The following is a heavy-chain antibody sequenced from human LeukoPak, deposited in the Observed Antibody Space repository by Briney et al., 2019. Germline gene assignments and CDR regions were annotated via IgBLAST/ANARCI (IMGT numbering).Heavy chain of an antibody. CDR3: AKGTGTTRRGWFDP. J-gene: IGHJ5*02. CDR2: ISDSGGST. CDR1: GFTFSSYA. V-gene: IGHV3-23*01. Sequence: PGGSLRLSCAASGFTFSSYAMSWVRQAPGKGLEWVPDISDSGGSTYYADSVKGRFTIPRDNSKNTLYLQMNSLRAEDTAIYYCAKGTGTTRRGWFDPWGQGTLVTVSS. D-gene: IGHD1-7*01.